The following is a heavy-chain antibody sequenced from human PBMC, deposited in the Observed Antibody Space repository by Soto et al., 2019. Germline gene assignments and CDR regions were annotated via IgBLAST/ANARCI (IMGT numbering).Heavy chain of an antibody. J-gene: IGHJ4*02. CDR1: GFPFSSYA. V-gene: IGHV3-23*01. CDR3: AKSLEGSGSYPTFDY. D-gene: IGHD3-10*01. Sequence: EVQLLESGGGLIQPGGSLRLSCAASGFPFSSYAMNWVRQAPGKGIEWVSVISGSGGSTHYADSVKGRFTISRDNSKNTLYLQMNSLRVEDTAVYYCAKSLEGSGSYPTFDYWGQGTLVTVSS. CDR2: ISGSGGST.